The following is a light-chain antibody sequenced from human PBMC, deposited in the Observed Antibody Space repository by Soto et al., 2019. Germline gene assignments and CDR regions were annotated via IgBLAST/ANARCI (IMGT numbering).Light chain of an antibody. V-gene: IGLV2-23*02. J-gene: IGLJ2*01. CDR3: YSFARSATFV. CDR2: EAT. CDR1: SSDIGGYNL. Sequence: QSVLTQPASVSGSPGQSITISCTGTSSDIGGYNLVSWYQHHPGKAPKLLIYEATKRPSGVSDRFSGSRSGNTASLTISPLQSEDEADYSCYSFARSATFVFGGGTELTVL.